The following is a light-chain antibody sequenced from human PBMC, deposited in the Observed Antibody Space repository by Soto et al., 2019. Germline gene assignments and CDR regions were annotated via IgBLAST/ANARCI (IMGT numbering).Light chain of an antibody. J-gene: IGKJ1*01. CDR1: QSVSGW. Sequence: DIQMTQSPSTLSASVGDTVTVTCRASQSVSGWLAWYQQKPGKAPKLLVYDASTLQSGVASRFSGSGSGTEFTLIISGLQPDDSATYYCQPYTNTNNPWMFGQGTKVDI. CDR2: DAS. CDR3: QPYTNTNNPWM. V-gene: IGKV1-5*01.